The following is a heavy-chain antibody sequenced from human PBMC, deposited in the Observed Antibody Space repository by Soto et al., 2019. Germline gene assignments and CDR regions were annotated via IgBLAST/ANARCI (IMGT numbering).Heavy chain of an antibody. CDR2: FYYSGSI. Sequence: PSETLSLTCTVSGGSISSSDYYWCWIRQPPGKGLEWIGSFYYSGSIYYNPSLKSRVTISVDASKNQFSLKLSSVTAADTAVYYCARHRYIAAGAMSWALRTSWFDPWGQGTLVTVSS. D-gene: IGHD6-13*01. J-gene: IGHJ5*02. CDR3: ARHRYIAAGAMSWALRTSWFDP. V-gene: IGHV4-39*01. CDR1: GGSISSSDYY.